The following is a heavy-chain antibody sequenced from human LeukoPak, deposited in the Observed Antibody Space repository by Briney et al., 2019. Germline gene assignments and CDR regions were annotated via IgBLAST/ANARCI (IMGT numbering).Heavy chain of an antibody. D-gene: IGHD3-16*01. Sequence: GGSLRLSCAASGFTFSNYWVHWVRQVPEKGLVWVSRVNPDGSSLTYANSVKGRFTSSRDNARNTLYLQMNRLRVEDTAVYYCARGGSYGDCWGQGILVTVSS. CDR3: ARGGSYGDC. CDR1: GFTFSNYW. CDR2: VNPDGSSL. J-gene: IGHJ4*02. V-gene: IGHV3-74*01.